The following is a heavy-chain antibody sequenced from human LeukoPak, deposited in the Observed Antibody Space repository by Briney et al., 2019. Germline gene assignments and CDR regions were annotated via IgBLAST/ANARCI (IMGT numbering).Heavy chain of an antibody. D-gene: IGHD4-11*01. Sequence: SETLSLTCAVYGGSFSGYYWSWIRQPPGKGLEWIGEINHSGSTIYNPSLKSRVTISVDTSKNQFSLKLSSVTAADTAVYYCARVSTVTTGGYYFDYWGQGTLVTVSS. V-gene: IGHV4-34*01. CDR2: INHSGST. CDR3: ARVSTVTTGGYYFDY. CDR1: GGSFSGYY. J-gene: IGHJ4*02.